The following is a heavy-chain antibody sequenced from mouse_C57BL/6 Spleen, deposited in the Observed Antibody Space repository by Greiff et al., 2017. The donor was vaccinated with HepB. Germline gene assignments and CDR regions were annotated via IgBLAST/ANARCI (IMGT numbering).Heavy chain of an antibody. CDR3: ARRGTTGHGYFEV. CDR2: IYPGDGDT. J-gene: IGHJ1*03. V-gene: IGHV1-82*01. CDR1: GYAFSSSW. Sequence: QVQLQQSGPELVKPGASVKISCKASGYAFSSSWMNWVKQRPGKGLEWIGRIYPGDGDTNYNGKFKGKATLTADKSSSTAYMQLSSLTSEDSAVYFCARRGTTGHGYFEVWGTGTTVTVSS. D-gene: IGHD1-1*01.